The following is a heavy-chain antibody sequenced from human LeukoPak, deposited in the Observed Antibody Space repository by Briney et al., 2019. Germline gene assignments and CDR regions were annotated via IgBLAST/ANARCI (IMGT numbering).Heavy chain of an antibody. V-gene: IGHV6-1*01. CDR1: GDSVSSNSAT. Sequence: SQTLSLTCAISGDSVSSNSATWNCVRQSPSRGLEWLGRTYYRSKWFSDYAVSVKSRITINPDTSKNQFSLQLNSVTPEDTALYYCARESGGRYAFDIWGQGTMVTVSS. D-gene: IGHD3-10*01. J-gene: IGHJ3*02. CDR2: TYYRSKWFS. CDR3: ARESGGRYAFDI.